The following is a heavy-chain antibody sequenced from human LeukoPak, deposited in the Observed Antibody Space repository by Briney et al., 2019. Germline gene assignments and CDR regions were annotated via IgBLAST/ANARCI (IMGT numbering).Heavy chain of an antibody. CDR3: ARDQGVIAPPPYGLDV. CDR1: GGTFSSYA. J-gene: IGHJ6*02. V-gene: IGHV1-69*04. Sequence: SVKVSCKASGGTFSSYALTWVRQAPGQGLEWMGRIIPILDIANYAQTFQGRVTITADKSTSTAYIELSSLSSEDTAVYYCARDQGVIAPPPYGLDVWGQGTTVTVSS. CDR2: IIPILDIA. D-gene: IGHD3-10*01.